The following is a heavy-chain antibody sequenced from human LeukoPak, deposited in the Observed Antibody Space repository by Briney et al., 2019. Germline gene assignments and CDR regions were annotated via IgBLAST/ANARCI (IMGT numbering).Heavy chain of an antibody. J-gene: IGHJ6*02. D-gene: IGHD6-13*01. V-gene: IGHV4-34*01. Sequence: PSETLSLTCAVYGGSFSGYYWSWIRQPPGKGLEWIGEINHSGSTNYNPSLKSRVTISVDTSKNQFSLKLSSVTAADTAVYYCAKDSSSWSYYYYGMDVWGQGTLVTVSS. CDR3: AKDSSSWSYYYYGMDV. CDR2: INHSGST. CDR1: GGSFSGYY.